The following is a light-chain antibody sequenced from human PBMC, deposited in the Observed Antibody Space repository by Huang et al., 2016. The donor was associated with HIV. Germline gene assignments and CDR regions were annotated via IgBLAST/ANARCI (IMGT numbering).Light chain of an antibody. Sequence: IQLTQSPSSLSASVGDRVIITCRASQDISNSLAWYQQKPGKAPKSLIFAASTLQSGVASRFSGSASGTYFTLTINGLQPEDFATYYCQQLHDYPVTFGQGTRLDI. CDR3: QQLHDYPVT. V-gene: IGKV1-9*01. CDR2: AAS. CDR1: QDISNS. J-gene: IGKJ5*01.